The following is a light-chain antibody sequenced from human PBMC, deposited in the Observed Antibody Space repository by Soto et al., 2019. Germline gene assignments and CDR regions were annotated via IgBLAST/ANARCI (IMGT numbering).Light chain of an antibody. Sequence: EIVLSQSLGTLSLSPGESATLSCRASQSVSNNYLAWYQQKPGQAPRLLIYGASNRATGIPDRFSGSGSGTEFTLTISSLQPDDFATFYCQQYDDYPLTFGGGTKVDIK. J-gene: IGKJ4*01. CDR1: QSVSNNY. V-gene: IGKV3-20*01. CDR2: GAS. CDR3: QQYDDYPLT.